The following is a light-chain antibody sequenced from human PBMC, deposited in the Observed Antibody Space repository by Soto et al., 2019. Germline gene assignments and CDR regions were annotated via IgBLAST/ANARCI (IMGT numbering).Light chain of an antibody. CDR3: QVWDSSSDXPRVI. V-gene: IGLV3-21*02. J-gene: IGLJ2*01. CDR2: DDS. CDR1: NIGRKG. Sequence: SYELTQPPSVSVGPGQTATITCGGNNIGRKGVHWYQQRPGXXPVLVVYDDSDRPSGIPERFSGSNSGNTATLTISRVEAXXEADYYCQVWDSSSDXPRVIFGAGTKLTVL.